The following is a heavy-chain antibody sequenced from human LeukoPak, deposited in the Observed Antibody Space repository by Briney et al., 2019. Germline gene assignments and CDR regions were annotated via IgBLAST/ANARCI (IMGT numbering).Heavy chain of an antibody. V-gene: IGHV4-39*07. CDR2: IYYSGST. J-gene: IGHJ4*02. CDR3: ARDRGSWY. D-gene: IGHD6-13*01. Sequence: SETLSLTCTVSGGSISSSSYYWGWIRQPPGKGLEWIGSIYYSGSTYYNPSLKSRVTISVDTSKNQFSLKLSSVTAADTAVYYCARDRGSWYWGQGTLVTVSP. CDR1: GGSISSSSYY.